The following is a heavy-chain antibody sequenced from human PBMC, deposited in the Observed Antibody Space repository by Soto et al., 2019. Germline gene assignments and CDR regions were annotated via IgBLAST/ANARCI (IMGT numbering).Heavy chain of an antibody. Sequence: GGSLRLSCAASGFTFDDYAMHWVRQAPGKGLEWVSGISWNSGSIGYADSVKGRFTISRDNAKNSLYLQMNSLRAEDTALYYCAKDTDQLLRRSDAFDIWGQGTMVTVSS. CDR3: AKDTDQLLRRSDAFDI. V-gene: IGHV3-9*01. CDR1: GFTFDDYA. CDR2: ISWNSGSI. D-gene: IGHD2-2*01. J-gene: IGHJ3*02.